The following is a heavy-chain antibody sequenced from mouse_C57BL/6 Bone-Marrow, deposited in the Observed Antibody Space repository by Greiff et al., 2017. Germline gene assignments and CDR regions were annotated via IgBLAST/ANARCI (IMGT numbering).Heavy chain of an antibody. D-gene: IGHD4-1*01. V-gene: IGHV1-7*01. Sequence: VQLQQSGAELAKPGASVKLSCKASGYTFTTYSMHWVKQRPGQGLEWIGYINPSSGYTKYNEKFKGKATLTADKSSSTAYMQLSSLTYEDSAVYYCASCGTIWYFDVWGTGTTVTVSS. CDR3: ASCGTIWYFDV. CDR1: GYTFTTYS. J-gene: IGHJ1*03. CDR2: INPSSGYT.